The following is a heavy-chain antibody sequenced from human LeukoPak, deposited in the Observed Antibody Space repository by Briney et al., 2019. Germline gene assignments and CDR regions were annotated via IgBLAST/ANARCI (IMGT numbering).Heavy chain of an antibody. CDR3: ARGPYYSDSVTYSFDY. CDR1: GDSIRNDYW. V-gene: IGHV4-4*02. CDR2: IYHSGST. Sequence: SGTLSLTCVVSGDSIRNDYWWNWVRQPPGKGLEWIGEIYHSGSTNYNPSLKSRVSISVDKSKNQFSLKLTSVTAADTAMYYCARGPYYSDSVTYSFDYWGQGALVTVSS. J-gene: IGHJ4*02. D-gene: IGHD3-22*01.